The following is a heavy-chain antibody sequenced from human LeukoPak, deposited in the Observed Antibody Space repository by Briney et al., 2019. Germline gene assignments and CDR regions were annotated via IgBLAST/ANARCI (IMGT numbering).Heavy chain of an antibody. CDR2: INHSGST. CDR3: ARGLYFDY. Sequence: SETLSLTCAAYGGSFSGYYWSWIRQPPGKGLEWIGEINHSGSTNYNPSLKSRVTISVDTSKNQFSLKLSSVTAADTAVYYCARGLYFDYWGQGTLVTVSS. V-gene: IGHV4-34*01. CDR1: GGSFSGYY. J-gene: IGHJ4*02.